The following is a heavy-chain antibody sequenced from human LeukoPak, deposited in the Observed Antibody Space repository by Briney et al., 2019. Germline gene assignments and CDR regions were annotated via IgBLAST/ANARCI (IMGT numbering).Heavy chain of an antibody. J-gene: IGHJ6*02. CDR1: GGSISSGDYY. CDR3: ARDRDCSSTSCYLYGMDV. CDR2: IYYSGST. V-gene: IGHV4-30-4*01. Sequence: SETLSLTCTVSGGSISSGDYYWSWIRQPPGKGLEWIGYIYYSGSTYYNPSLESRVTISVDTSKNQFSLKLSSVTAADTAVYYCARDRDCSSTSCYLYGMDVWGQGTTVTVSS. D-gene: IGHD2-2*01.